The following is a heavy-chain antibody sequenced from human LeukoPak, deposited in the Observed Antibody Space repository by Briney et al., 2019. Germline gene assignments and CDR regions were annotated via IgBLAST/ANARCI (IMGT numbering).Heavy chain of an antibody. D-gene: IGHD2-15*01. J-gene: IGHJ4*02. CDR3: ARDLMAEEDIVVVVAATGFDY. CDR1: GYTFTGYY. Sequence: ASVKVSCKASGYTFTGYYMHWVRQAPGQGLEWMGRINPNSGGTNYAQKCQGRVTMTRDTPISTAYMEQSRLISDDTAVYYCARDLMAEEDIVVVVAATGFDYWGQGTLVTVSS. CDR2: INPNSGGT. V-gene: IGHV1-2*06.